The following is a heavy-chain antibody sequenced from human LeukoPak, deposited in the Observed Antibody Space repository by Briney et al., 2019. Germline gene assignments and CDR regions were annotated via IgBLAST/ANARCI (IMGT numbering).Heavy chain of an antibody. D-gene: IGHD5-18*01. CDR1: GFTFSSYG. J-gene: IGHJ4*02. Sequence: GGSLRLSCAASGFTFSSYGMHWVRQAPGKGLEWVAFIRYDGSNKYNADSVKGRFTISRDNSKNTLYLQLNSLRAEDTALYYCAKGSIGYSHGYTDYWGQGTLVTVSS. CDR2: IRYDGSNK. CDR3: AKGSIGYSHGYTDY. V-gene: IGHV3-30*02.